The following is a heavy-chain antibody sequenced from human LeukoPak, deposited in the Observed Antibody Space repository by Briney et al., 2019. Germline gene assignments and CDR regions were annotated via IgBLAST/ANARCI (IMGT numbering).Heavy chain of an antibody. CDR1: GGSISSYY. V-gene: IGHV4-59*01. CDR3: ARGLSLPGYSYGYDY. J-gene: IGHJ4*02. D-gene: IGHD5-18*01. CDR2: IYYSGST. Sequence: SETLSLTCTVSGGSISSYYWSWIRQPPGKGLEWIGYIYYSGSTNYNPSLKSRVTISVDTSKNQFPLKLSSVTAADTAVYYCARGLSLPGYSYGYDYWGQGTLVTVSS.